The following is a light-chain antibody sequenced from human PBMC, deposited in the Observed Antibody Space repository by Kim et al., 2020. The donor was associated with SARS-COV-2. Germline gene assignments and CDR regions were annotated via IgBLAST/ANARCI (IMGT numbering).Light chain of an antibody. CDR2: GAS. J-gene: IGKJ1*01. V-gene: IGKV3-20*01. Sequence: SPGESATLPCRASQSVASSHLAWYQQKPGQAPRLLIYGASSRATGIPDRFSGSGSGTDFTLTISRLEPGDFAVYYCQQFRRSPWTFGQGTKVDIK. CDR3: QQFRRSPWT. CDR1: QSVASSH.